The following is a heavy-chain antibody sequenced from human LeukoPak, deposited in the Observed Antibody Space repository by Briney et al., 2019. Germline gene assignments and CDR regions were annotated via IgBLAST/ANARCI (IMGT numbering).Heavy chain of an antibody. J-gene: IGHJ4*02. CDR1: VGCVGSSAY. CDR3: ARVGDHSSRWYDLLYFHS. V-gene: IGHV4-39*07. Sequence: SETLSLTRTVCVGCVGSSAYWAWVRQPPGGELDWIWSGSYSGRPPYTPSLERRVTISVGTAKNQFFLKFNAGTRADKGVYYCARVGDHSSRWYDLLYFHSWGPGTLVTVSS. D-gene: IGHD6-13*01. CDR2: GSYSGRP.